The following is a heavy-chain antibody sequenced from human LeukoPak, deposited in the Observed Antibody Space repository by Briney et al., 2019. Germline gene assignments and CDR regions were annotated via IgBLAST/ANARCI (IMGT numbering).Heavy chain of an antibody. CDR1: GFTFSSYA. J-gene: IGHJ4*02. D-gene: IGHD2-2*01. Sequence: PGGSLRLSCAASGFTFSSYAMPWVRQAPGKGLEWVAVISYDGSNKYHADSVKGRFTISRDNSKNTLYLQMNSLRAEDTAVYYCARVRAYQLPVDYWGQGTLVTVSS. V-gene: IGHV3-30-3*01. CDR3: ARVRAYQLPVDY. CDR2: ISYDGSNK.